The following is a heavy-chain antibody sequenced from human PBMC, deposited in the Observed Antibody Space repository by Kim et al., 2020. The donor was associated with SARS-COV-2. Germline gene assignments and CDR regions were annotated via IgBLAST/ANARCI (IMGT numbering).Heavy chain of an antibody. V-gene: IGHV4-34*01. CDR3: AGPRDGYNLNY. J-gene: IGHJ4*02. Sequence: NDNPSVRRRVTISVATSKNQFSLKLSSVTAADTAVYYCAGPRDGYNLNYWGQGTLVTVSS. D-gene: IGHD5-12*01.